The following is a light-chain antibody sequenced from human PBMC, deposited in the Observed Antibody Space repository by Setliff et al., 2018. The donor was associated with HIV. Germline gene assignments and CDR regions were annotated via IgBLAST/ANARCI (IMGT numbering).Light chain of an antibody. CDR3: CSFTSSNTYV. J-gene: IGLJ1*01. CDR1: SRDVGGGSHY. CDR2: DVN. Sequence: QSVLAQAASVSGSPGQSITMSCTGTSRDVGGGSHYVSWFQQHPGKAPILIIFDVNKRPSGVSDRFSASKSGNTASLTISGLQADDEADYYCCSFTSSNTYVFGNGTKVIVL. V-gene: IGLV2-14*03.